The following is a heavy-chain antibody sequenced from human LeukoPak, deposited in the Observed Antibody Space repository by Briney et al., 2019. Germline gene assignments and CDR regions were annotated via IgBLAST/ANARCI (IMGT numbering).Heavy chain of an antibody. D-gene: IGHD2-8*01. CDR1: GFXFSSYS. CDR2: ISSTSSTI. V-gene: IGHV3-48*02. J-gene: IGHJ4*02. Sequence: GGSLRLSCAASGFXFSSYSINWVRQAPGKGLEWVSYISSTSSTIYYADSVKGRFTISRDNAKNSLYLQMNSLRDEDTAVYYCARDLNAPLDYWGQGTLVTVSS. CDR3: ARDLNAPLDY.